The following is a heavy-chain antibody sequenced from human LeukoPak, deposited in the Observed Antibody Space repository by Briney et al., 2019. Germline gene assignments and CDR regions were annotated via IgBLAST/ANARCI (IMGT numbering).Heavy chain of an antibody. V-gene: IGHV4-34*01. CDR3: ARVRYYYGSGSRDLDY. Sequence: SETLSLTCAVYGGSFSGYYWSWIRQPPGKGLEWIGEINHSGSTNYSPSLKSRVTISVDTSKNQFSLKLSSVTAADTAVYYCARVRYYYGSGSRDLDYWGQGTLVTVSS. CDR2: INHSGST. D-gene: IGHD3-10*01. J-gene: IGHJ4*02. CDR1: GGSFSGYY.